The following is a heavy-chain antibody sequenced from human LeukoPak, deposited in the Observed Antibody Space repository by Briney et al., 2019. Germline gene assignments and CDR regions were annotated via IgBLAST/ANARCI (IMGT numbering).Heavy chain of an antibody. CDR3: ARSGSGTYFDS. J-gene: IGHJ4*02. D-gene: IGHD1-26*01. CDR1: GGSVSSASSY. Sequence: SETLSLTCTVSGGSVSSASSYWSWVRQPAAKGLEWIGRIYSGGNTHYNPSLKSRVTLSIDASENQFSLKLSSVTAADTAVYFCARSGSGTYFDSWGQGTLVTASS. V-gene: IGHV4-61*02. CDR2: IYSGGNT.